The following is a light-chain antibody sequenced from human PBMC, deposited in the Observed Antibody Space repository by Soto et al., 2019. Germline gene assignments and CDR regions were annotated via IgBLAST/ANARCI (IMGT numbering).Light chain of an antibody. J-gene: IGLJ2*01. CDR3: CSYAGNYVI. CDR1: SSDVSSYNY. CDR2: DVS. V-gene: IGLV2-11*01. Sequence: QSVLTQPRSVSGSPGQSVTISCTGTSSDVSSYNYVSWYQQHPGKAPKLMIYDVSKRPSGVPDRFSGSKSGNTASLTISGLQAEDETDYYCCSYAGNYVIFGGGTKLTVL.